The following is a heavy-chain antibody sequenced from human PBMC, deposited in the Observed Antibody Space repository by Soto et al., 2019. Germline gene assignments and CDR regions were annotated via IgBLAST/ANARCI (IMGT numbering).Heavy chain of an antibody. J-gene: IGHJ3*02. CDR2: ISAYNGNT. CDR3: ASATHREAFVI. Sequence: QVQLVQSGAEVKKPGASVKVSCKASGYTFTSYGISWVRQAPGQGLEWMGWISAYNGNTNYAQKLQGRVTMTTDTSKSTAYMVLCSLGSDDPAVYYCASATHREAFVIWGQGKMVTVSS. V-gene: IGHV1-18*01. CDR1: GYTFTSYG.